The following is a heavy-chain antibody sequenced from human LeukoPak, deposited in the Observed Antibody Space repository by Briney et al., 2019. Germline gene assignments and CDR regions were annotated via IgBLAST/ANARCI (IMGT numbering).Heavy chain of an antibody. CDR2: IYYSGST. CDR3: ARVDDSSGYYPNWFDP. J-gene: IGHJ5*02. V-gene: IGHV4-30-4*07. D-gene: IGHD3-22*01. Sequence: PSETLSLTCAVSGGSISSGGYSRSWIRQPPGKGLEWIGYIYYSGSTYYNPSLKSRVTISVDTSKNQFSLKLSSVTAADTAVYYCARVDDSSGYYPNWFDPWGQGTLVTVSS. CDR1: GGSISSGGYS.